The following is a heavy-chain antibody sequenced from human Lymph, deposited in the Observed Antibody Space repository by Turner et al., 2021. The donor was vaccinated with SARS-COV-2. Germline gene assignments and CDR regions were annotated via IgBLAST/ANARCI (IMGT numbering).Heavy chain of an antibody. CDR3: ARGRLDSFGGGYYSWFDP. CDR1: GGTFSSSA. J-gene: IGHJ5*02. D-gene: IGHD1-26*01. V-gene: IGHV1-69*04. Sequence: QVQLVQSGAEVKKPGFSVKVSCKASGGTFSSSAINWVRQAPGQGLEWMGRIMPILGIANYAQKFQGRVTITADKSTSTAYMELSSLRSEDTAVYYCARGRLDSFGGGYYSWFDPWGQGTLVTVSS. CDR2: IMPILGIA.